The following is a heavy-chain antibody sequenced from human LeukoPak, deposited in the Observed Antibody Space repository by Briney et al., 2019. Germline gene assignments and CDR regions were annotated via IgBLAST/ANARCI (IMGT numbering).Heavy chain of an antibody. CDR2: IWYDGSNK. V-gene: IGHV3-33*01. CDR1: GFTFSGYG. CDR3: ARTESSSWSNYYYYYGMDV. D-gene: IGHD6-13*01. Sequence: GGSLRLSCAASGFTFSGYGMHWVRQAPGKGLEWVAVIWYDGSNKYYADSVKGRFTISRDNSKNTLYLQVNSLRAEDTAVYYCARTESSSWSNYYYYYGMDVWGQGTTVTVSS. J-gene: IGHJ6*02.